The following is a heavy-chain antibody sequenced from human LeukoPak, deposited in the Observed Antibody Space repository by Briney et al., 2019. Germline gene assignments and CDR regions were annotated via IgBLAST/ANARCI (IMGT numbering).Heavy chain of an antibody. D-gene: IGHD2-2*01. CDR1: GFSFSSYW. CDR2: TNSDGSST. Sequence: GGSLRLSCAASGFSFSSYWMHWVRQAPGKGLVWVSRTNSDGSSTSYAGSVKGRFTLSRDNAKNTLYLQMNSLRAEDTAVYYCARGYCSSTGCHDYYFDYWGQGTLVTVSS. J-gene: IGHJ4*02. CDR3: ARGYCSSTGCHDYYFDY. V-gene: IGHV3-74*01.